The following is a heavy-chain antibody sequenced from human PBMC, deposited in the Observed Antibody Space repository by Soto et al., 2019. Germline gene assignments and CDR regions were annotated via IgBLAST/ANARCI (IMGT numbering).Heavy chain of an antibody. Sequence: PSETLSLTCTVSGGSVSSGSYYWGWIRQPPGKGLEWIGYIYYSGSTNYNSSLKSRVTISVDTSKNQFSLKLTSVTAADTAVYYCARDRGYYDSSGYLKAFDIWGQGTMVTVSS. J-gene: IGHJ3*02. CDR3: ARDRGYYDSSGYLKAFDI. CDR2: IYYSGST. CDR1: GGSVSSGSYY. V-gene: IGHV4-61*01. D-gene: IGHD3-22*01.